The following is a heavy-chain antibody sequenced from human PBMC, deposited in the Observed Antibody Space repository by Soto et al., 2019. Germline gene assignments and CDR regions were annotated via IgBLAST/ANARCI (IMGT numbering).Heavy chain of an antibody. CDR3: ARDSVRGSDFWSGYSNSLSIYYYYGMDV. J-gene: IGHJ6*02. Sequence: QVQLVQSGAEVKKPASSVKVSCKASGGTFSSYAISWVRQAPGQGLEWMGGIIPIFGTANYAQKFQGRVTITADESTSTAYMELSSLRSEDTAVYYCARDSVRGSDFWSGYSNSLSIYYYYGMDVWGQGTTVTVSS. V-gene: IGHV1-69*01. CDR1: GGTFSSYA. CDR2: IIPIFGTA. D-gene: IGHD3-3*01.